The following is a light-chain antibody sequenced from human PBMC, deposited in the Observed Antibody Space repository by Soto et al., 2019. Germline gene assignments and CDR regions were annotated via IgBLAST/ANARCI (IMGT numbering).Light chain of an antibody. J-gene: IGLJ1*01. CDR1: NSNIGKNY. CDR2: DND. CDR3: AATDSSLNAHV. V-gene: IGLV1-51*01. Sequence: TQPPSVSAAPGQKVTISCYGSNSNIGKNYVSWYQQVPGTAPKLLVYDNDKRPSGIPDRFSGSRSGTSATLGITGLQTGDEADYYCAATDSSLNAHVFGTGTKVTVL.